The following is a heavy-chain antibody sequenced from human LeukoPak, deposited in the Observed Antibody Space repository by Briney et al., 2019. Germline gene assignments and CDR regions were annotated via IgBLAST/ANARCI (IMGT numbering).Heavy chain of an antibody. D-gene: IGHD2-15*01. CDR2: ISGSGGST. CDR1: GFTFSTFA. CDR3: AKDRANVVAATIWG. V-gene: IGHV3-23*01. J-gene: IGHJ4*02. Sequence: GGSLRLSCAASGFTFSTFAMIWVRQAPGKGLEWVSAISGSGGSTYYADSVKGRFTISRDNSKNTLYLQMNSLRAEDTAVYYCAKDRANVVAATIWGWGQGTLVTVSS.